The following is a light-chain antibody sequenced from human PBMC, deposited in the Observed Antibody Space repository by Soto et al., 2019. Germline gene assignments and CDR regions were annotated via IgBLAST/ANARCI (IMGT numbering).Light chain of an antibody. CDR1: QGIRND. J-gene: IGKJ1*01. Sequence: DIRMRHCPSSLSASVGCIGSVTCRASQGIRNDLGWYQQKPGKAPKRLIYAASSLQSGVPSRFSGSGSGTEFTLTISSLQPEDFATYYCLQHNSYPRTFGQGTKVDIK. CDR2: AAS. CDR3: LQHNSYPRT. V-gene: IGKV1-17*01.